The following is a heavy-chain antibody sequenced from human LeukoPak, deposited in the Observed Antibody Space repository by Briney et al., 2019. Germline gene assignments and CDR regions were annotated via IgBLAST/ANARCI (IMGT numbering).Heavy chain of an antibody. CDR1: GFTFGDHA. V-gene: IGHV3-23*01. D-gene: IGHD1-7*01. CDR2: ISGSGGST. J-gene: IGHJ6*03. Sequence: PGGSLRLSCTVSGFTFGDHAMTWVRQAPGKGLEWVSAISGSGGSTYYADSVKGRFTISRDNSKNTLYLQMNSLRAEDTAVYYCAKRRRLELLYYYYMDVWGKGTTVTVSS. CDR3: AKRRRLELLYYYYMDV.